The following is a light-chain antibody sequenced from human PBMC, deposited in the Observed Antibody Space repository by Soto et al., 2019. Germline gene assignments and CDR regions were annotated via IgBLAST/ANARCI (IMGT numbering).Light chain of an antibody. CDR3: QQYANSRLT. CDR1: QSVSSSY. V-gene: IGKV3-20*01. J-gene: IGKJ4*01. Sequence: EIVLTQSPGTLSLSPGERATLSCRASQSVSSSYLAWYQQKPGQAPRLLIYGASSRATGIPDRFSGSGSGTDFTLTISRLEPEDFAFYYCQQYANSRLTFGGGTKVDI. CDR2: GAS.